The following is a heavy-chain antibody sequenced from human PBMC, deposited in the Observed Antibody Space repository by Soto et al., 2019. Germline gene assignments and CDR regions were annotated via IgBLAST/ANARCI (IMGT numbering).Heavy chain of an antibody. J-gene: IGHJ6*02. D-gene: IGHD6-25*01. CDR1: GGAVRSGNDF. V-gene: IGHV4-61*01. Sequence: SETLSLSCSVSGGAVRSGNDFWNWIRRPPGRGLEGRGDMCYTGGADYKASLKRRVSMSVDTSKDQFSLNLTSLTDADPAVYYCARGREPLGYYGFDVWGQATTVPVSS. CDR2: MCYTGGA. CDR3: ARGREPLGYYGFDV.